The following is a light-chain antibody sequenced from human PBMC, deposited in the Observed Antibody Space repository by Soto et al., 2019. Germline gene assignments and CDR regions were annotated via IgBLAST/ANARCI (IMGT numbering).Light chain of an antibody. J-gene: IGKJ5*01. V-gene: IGKV3-11*01. CDR2: AAS. CDR3: QQRSVWPIT. CDR1: QSFSSD. Sequence: DIXMTQSAATLXVYPGERANLXCRASQSFSSDLVWYQQKPGQAPRLLFSAASHRAPGGPARFSGSGSATDFTRTISGLEPEDFAVYYGQQRSVWPITFGQGTRLEIK.